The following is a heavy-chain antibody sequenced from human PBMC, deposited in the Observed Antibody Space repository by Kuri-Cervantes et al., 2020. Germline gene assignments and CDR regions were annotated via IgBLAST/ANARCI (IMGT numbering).Heavy chain of an antibody. V-gene: IGHV3-30-3*01. CDR2: ISYDGSNK. D-gene: IGHD3-22*01. CDR1: GFTFSSYA. CDR3: ARGGTYYYDSSGYYYDSFDY. J-gene: IGHJ4*02. Sequence: GGSLRLSCAASGFTFSSYAMHWVRQAPGKGLEWVAVISYDGSNKYYADSVKGRFTISRDNSKNTLFMQMNSLRAEDTAVYYCARGGTYYYDSSGYYYDSFDYWGQGTLVTVSS.